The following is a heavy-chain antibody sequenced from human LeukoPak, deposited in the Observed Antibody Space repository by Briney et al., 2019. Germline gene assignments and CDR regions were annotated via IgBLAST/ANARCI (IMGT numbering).Heavy chain of an antibody. CDR3: AQYRPFGELFYWFDP. Sequence: PSETLSLTCTVSGGSISSYYWSWIRQPPGKGLEWIGYIYYSGSTNYNPSLKSRVTISVDTSKNQFSLKLSSVTAADTAVYYCAQYRPFGELFYWFDPWGQGTLVTVSS. J-gene: IGHJ5*02. D-gene: IGHD3-10*01. CDR1: GGSISSYY. CDR2: IYYSGST. V-gene: IGHV4-59*01.